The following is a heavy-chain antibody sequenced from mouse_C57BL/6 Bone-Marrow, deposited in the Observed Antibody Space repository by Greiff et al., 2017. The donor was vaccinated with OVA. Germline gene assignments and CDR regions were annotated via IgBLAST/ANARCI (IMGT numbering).Heavy chain of an antibody. J-gene: IGHJ2*01. CDR1: GYTFTSYW. V-gene: IGHV1-69*01. CDR2: IDPSDSYT. D-gene: IGHD1-1*01. Sequence: QVQLQQSGAELVMPGASVKLSCKASGYTFTSYWMHWVKQRPGQGLEWIGEIDPSDSYTNYNQKFKGKSTLTVDKSSSTAYMQLSSLTSEDSAVYYCARWGTTVVADFDYWGQGTTLTVSS. CDR3: ARWGTTVVADFDY.